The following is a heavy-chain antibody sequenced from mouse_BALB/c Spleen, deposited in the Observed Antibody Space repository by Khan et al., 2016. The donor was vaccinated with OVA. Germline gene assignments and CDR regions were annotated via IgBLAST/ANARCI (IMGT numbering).Heavy chain of an antibody. CDR2: ISYSGST. V-gene: IGHV3-2*02. CDR3: ARDGSRYNYAMDY. CDR1: GYSITSDYA. Sequence: EVELVESGPGLVKPSQSLSLTCTVTGYSITSDYAWNWIRQFPGNKLEWMGYISYSGSTNYNPALKSRISITRDTSNNQFFLQLNSVTTEDTATYDCARDGSRYNYAMDYWGQGTSGTVSS. J-gene: IGHJ4*01. D-gene: IGHD2-3*01.